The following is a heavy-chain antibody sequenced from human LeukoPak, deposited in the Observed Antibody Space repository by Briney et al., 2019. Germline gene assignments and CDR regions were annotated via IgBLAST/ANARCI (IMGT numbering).Heavy chain of an antibody. CDR3: RCTGYDKPYYHYGMDV. CDR1: GGSISSSSYY. Sequence: PSETLSLTCTVSGGSISSSSYYWGWIRQPPGKGLEWIGSIYYSGSTYYNPSLKSRVTILVDTSKNQFSLKLSSVTAADTAVYYCRCTGYDKPYYHYGMDVWGQGTTVTVSS. CDR2: IYYSGST. D-gene: IGHD5-12*01. J-gene: IGHJ6*02. V-gene: IGHV4-39*07.